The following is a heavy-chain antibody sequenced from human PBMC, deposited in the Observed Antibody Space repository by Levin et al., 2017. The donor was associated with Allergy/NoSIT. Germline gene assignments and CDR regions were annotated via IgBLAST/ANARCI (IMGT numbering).Heavy chain of an antibody. V-gene: IGHV4-39*01. Sequence: SETLSLTCTVSGGSISSSSYYWGWIRQPPGKGLEWIGSIYYSGSTYYNPSLKSRVTISVDTSKNQFSLKLSSVTAADTAVYYCARHAGTYDYGWFDPWGQGTLVTVSS. J-gene: IGHJ5*02. CDR3: ARHAGTYDYGWFDP. CDR1: GGSISSSSYY. D-gene: IGHD5-12*01. CDR2: IYYSGST.